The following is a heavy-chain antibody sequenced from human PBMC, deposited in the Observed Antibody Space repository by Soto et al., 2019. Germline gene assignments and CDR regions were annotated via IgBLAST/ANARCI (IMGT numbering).Heavy chain of an antibody. V-gene: IGHV3-49*03. Sequence: GGSLRLSCSATGFTFGDCALSFFRQAPGKGLEWVAHIRGRTEGGTIEYAASVRGRFTISRDDSKNIAYLQMSSLETEDTAVYYCALRNRQNYDDYWGQGTLVTVSS. J-gene: IGHJ4*02. CDR1: GFTFGDCA. CDR2: IRGRTEGGTI. CDR3: ALRNRQNYDDY. D-gene: IGHD1-7*01.